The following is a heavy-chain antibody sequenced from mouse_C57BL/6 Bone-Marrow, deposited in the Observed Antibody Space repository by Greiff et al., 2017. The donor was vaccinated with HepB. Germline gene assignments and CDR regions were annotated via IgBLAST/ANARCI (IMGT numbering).Heavy chain of an antibody. Sequence: EVQLQQSGPELVKPGDSVKISCKASGYSFTGYFMNWVMQSHGKSLEWIGRINPYNGDTFYNQKFKGKATLTVDKSSSTAHMELRSLTSEDAAVYYCARISNYYGSSSDVWGTGTTVTVSS. J-gene: IGHJ1*03. CDR3: ARISNYYGSSSDV. V-gene: IGHV1-20*01. CDR1: GYSFTGYF. D-gene: IGHD1-1*01. CDR2: INPYNGDT.